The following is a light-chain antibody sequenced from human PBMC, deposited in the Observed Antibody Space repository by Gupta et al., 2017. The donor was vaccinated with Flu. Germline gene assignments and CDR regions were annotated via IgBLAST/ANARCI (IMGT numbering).Light chain of an antibody. CDR1: SSNIGNNY. V-gene: IGLV1-51*02. J-gene: IGLJ2*01. CDR2: ENN. CDR3: GTWDSSRSAVV. Sequence: SVFTQPPSVSAAPGHNVTLSYHGSSSNIGNNYVSWYQQHPGPAPNLLIDENNKRPSGIPDLFSGSKSGTSATLGITGLQTGDEADYYCGTWDSSRSAVVFGGGTKLTVL.